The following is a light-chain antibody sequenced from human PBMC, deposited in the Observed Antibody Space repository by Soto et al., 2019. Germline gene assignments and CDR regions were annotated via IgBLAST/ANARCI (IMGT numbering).Light chain of an antibody. CDR1: QSISSW. J-gene: IGKJ1*01. V-gene: IGKV1-5*01. Sequence: DIQMTQSPSTLSASVGDRVTITCRASQSISSWLAWYQQKPGKAPKLLIYDASSLESGVPSRFSGSGSGTEFTLTISSLQPEDFANYYCQQYNSYLTFGQGTKVEIK. CDR2: DAS. CDR3: QQYNSYLT.